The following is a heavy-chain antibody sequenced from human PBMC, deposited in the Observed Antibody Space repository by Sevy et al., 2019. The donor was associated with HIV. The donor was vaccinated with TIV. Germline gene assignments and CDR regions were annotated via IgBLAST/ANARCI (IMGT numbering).Heavy chain of an antibody. CDR2: MNPNSGNT. Sequence: ASVKVSCKASGYTFTSYDINWVRQATGQGLEWMRWMNPNSGNTGYAQKFQGRVTMTRNTSISTAYMELSSLRSEDTAVYYCARAPGGYSGYESDYWGQGTLVTVSS. CDR3: ARAPGGYSGYESDY. J-gene: IGHJ4*02. CDR1: GYTFTSYD. V-gene: IGHV1-8*01. D-gene: IGHD5-12*01.